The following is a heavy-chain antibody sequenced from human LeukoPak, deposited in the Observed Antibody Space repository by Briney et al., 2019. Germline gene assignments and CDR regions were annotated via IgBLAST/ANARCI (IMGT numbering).Heavy chain of an antibody. CDR3: AITKLRRAFDI. CDR2: ITGSGGST. V-gene: IGHV3-23*01. CDR1: GFTFGSYA. D-gene: IGHD4-23*01. Sequence: GGSLRLSCAASGFTFGSYAMGWVRQAPGKGLEWVSTITGSGGSTYYTDSVKGRFTISRDNSKNTLYLQMYSLRAEDTAVYYCAITKLRRAFDIWGQGTMVTVSS. J-gene: IGHJ3*02.